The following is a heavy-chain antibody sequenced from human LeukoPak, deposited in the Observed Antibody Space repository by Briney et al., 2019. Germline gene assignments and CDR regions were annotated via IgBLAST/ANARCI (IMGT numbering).Heavy chain of an antibody. CDR2: IYYSGST. D-gene: IGHD3-3*02. CDR3: ARHAYKDLWSGYYLFDY. V-gene: IGHV4-39*01. J-gene: IGHJ4*02. CDR1: GGSISSSSYY. Sequence: PSETLSLTCTVSGGSISSSSYYWGWIRQPPGKGLEWIGSIYYSGSTYYNPSLKSRVTISVDTSKNQFSLKLSSVTAADTAVYYCARHAYKDLWSGYYLFDYWGQGTLVTVSS.